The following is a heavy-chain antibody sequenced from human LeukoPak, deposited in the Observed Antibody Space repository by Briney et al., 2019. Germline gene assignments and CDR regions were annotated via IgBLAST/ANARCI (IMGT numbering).Heavy chain of an antibody. J-gene: IGHJ4*02. CDR3: ARALTSSWSIDY. D-gene: IGHD6-13*01. CDR1: GFTFSSYS. Sequence: PGGSLRLSCAASGFTFSSYSMNWVRQAPGKGLEWVSSISSSSSYIYYADSVKGRFTISRDNAKNSLYLQMNSLRAEDTAVYYCARALTSSWSIDYWGQGTLVTVSS. CDR2: ISSSSSYI. V-gene: IGHV3-21*01.